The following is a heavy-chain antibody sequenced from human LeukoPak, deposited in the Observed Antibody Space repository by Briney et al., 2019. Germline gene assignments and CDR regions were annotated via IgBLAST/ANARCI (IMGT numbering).Heavy chain of an antibody. Sequence: GGSLRLSCAASGFTFSDYYMSWIRQAPGKGLEWVSYISSSSSYIYYADSVKGRFTISRDNAKNSLYLQMNSLRAEDTAVYYCARPANTVTEFDYWGQGTLVTVSS. J-gene: IGHJ4*02. V-gene: IGHV3-11*06. D-gene: IGHD2-2*02. CDR1: GFTFSDYY. CDR2: ISSSSSYI. CDR3: ARPANTVTEFDY.